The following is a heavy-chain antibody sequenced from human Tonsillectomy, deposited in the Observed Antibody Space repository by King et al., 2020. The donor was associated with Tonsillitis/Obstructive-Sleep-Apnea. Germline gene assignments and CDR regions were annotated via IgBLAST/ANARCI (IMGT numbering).Heavy chain of an antibody. CDR1: GFTFSSYS. V-gene: IGHV3-23*04. Sequence: VQLVESGGGLEQPGGSLRLSCAASGFTFSSYSMSWVRQAPGKGLEWVSAISGGGGSKYYSDSVKGRFTSSRHNSKSTLALQMNSLRAEDTAIYYCVKGSSTARPYYFDFWGQGTLVTVSS. CDR3: VKGSSTARPYYFDF. CDR2: ISGGGGSK. D-gene: IGHD1-26*01. J-gene: IGHJ4*02.